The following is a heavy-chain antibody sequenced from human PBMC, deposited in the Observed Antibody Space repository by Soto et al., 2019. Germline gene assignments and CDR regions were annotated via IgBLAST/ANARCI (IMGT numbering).Heavy chain of an antibody. CDR3: ARDGSDY. V-gene: IGHV1-69*01. CDR2: IIPIFNTS. CDR1: GGTFSKFA. Sequence: QVQLVQSGAEVKKPGSSVKVSCKTSGGTFSKFAISWVRQAPGQGLEWLGGIIPIFNTSHYAEKFQGRITISADESSSTAYMELSSLRSDDTAVYFCARDGSDYWGQGTLVNVSS. J-gene: IGHJ4*02.